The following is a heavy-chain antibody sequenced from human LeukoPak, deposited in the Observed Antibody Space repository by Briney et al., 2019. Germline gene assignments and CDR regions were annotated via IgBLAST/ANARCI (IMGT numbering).Heavy chain of an antibody. Sequence: SETLSLTCTVSGGSISGYYWSWIRQTPGKGLEYIGYIHYSGITDYNPSLKSRVTISVDTSKNQFSLKLNSVTAADTAFYYCARFPSPGYGGNSGAHAFDIWGQGTMVTVPS. J-gene: IGHJ3*02. CDR1: GGSISGYY. D-gene: IGHD4-23*01. CDR3: ARFPSPGYGGNSGAHAFDI. V-gene: IGHV4-59*01. CDR2: IHYSGIT.